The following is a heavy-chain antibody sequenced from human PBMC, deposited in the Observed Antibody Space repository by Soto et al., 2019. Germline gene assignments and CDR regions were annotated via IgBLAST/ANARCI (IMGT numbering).Heavy chain of an antibody. D-gene: IGHD2-21*02. V-gene: IGHV4-39*01. CDR2: VYYSGST. CDR1: GGSIRTGTYY. Sequence: SETLSLTCTVSGGSIRTGTYYWDWIRQTPGKGLEWIGSVYYSGSTEYNPSLKSRITISVDTSKNQFSLKLNSVTAADTAVYYCVADLAFFVGDCHSGHGNLFCPWGQGSLVTVSS. J-gene: IGHJ5*01. CDR3: VADLAFFVGDCHSGHGNLFCP.